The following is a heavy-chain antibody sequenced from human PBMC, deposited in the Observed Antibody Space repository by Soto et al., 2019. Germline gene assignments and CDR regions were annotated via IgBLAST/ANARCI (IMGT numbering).Heavy chain of an antibody. CDR1: GGTFSTYA. V-gene: IGHV1-18*01. Sequence: ASVKVSCKASGGTFSTYAISSLRQAPGQGLERMGWISAYNGNTNYAQKLQGRVTMTTDTSTSTAYMELRSLRSDDTAVYYCAGSSGWSGRAFDIWGQGIMVTVSS. D-gene: IGHD6-19*01. CDR3: AGSSGWSGRAFDI. J-gene: IGHJ3*02. CDR2: ISAYNGNT.